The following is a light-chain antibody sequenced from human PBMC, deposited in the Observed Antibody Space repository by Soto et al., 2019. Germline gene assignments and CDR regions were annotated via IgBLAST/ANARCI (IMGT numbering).Light chain of an antibody. CDR1: QDVGSY. V-gene: IGKV1-8*01. J-gene: IGKJ1*01. CDR3: QHYKNYPWT. CDR2: GAS. Sequence: AIRMTQSPSSLSASAGYRVAIACRASQDVGSYLAWYQQKPGQAPKLLIYGASILQSGVPSRFSAGGSGTEFTLTISCLQSEDCATYYCQHYKNYPWTFGQGTTLEMK.